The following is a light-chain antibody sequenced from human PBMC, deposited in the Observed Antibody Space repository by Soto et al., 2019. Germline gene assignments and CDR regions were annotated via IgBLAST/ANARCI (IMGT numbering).Light chain of an antibody. J-gene: IGLJ2*01. V-gene: IGLV2-11*01. CDR1: SSDVGRYNY. Sequence: QSVLTQPRSVSGSPGQSVTISCTGTSSDVGRYNYVSWYQQHPGKAPKLMLFDVSKRPSGVPDRFSGSKSGNTASLAISGLQAEDEADYYCCSYAGSSTLFGGGTKLTVL. CDR3: CSYAGSSTL. CDR2: DVS.